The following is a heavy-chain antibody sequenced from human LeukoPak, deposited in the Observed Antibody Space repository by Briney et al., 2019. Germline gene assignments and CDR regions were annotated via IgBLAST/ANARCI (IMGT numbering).Heavy chain of an antibody. Sequence: GGSLRLSCAASGFTFSSDAMSRVRQAPGKGLEWVSAISGSGGSTYYADSVKGRFTISRDNSKNTLYLQMNSLRAEDTAVYYCAKEQRAAADLMGDYWGQGTLVTVSS. CDR3: AKEQRAAADLMGDY. V-gene: IGHV3-23*01. CDR2: ISGSGGST. D-gene: IGHD6-13*01. J-gene: IGHJ4*02. CDR1: GFTFSSDA.